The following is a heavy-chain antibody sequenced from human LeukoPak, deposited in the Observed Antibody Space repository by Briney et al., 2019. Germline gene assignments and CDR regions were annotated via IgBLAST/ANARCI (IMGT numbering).Heavy chain of an antibody. CDR2: IYSSGST. CDR3: ARKDGDY. J-gene: IGHJ4*02. Sequence: SETLSLTCTVSGASISAFHWTWFRQPAGKGLELIGLIYSSGSTLFNPSLKSRVAMSVDLTKNQLSLKLTSVTAADTAMYYCARKDGDYWGRGTLVTVSS. V-gene: IGHV4-4*07. CDR1: GASISAFH.